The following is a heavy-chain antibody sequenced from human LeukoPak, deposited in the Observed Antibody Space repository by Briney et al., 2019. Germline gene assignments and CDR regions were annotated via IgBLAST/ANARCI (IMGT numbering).Heavy chain of an antibody. D-gene: IGHD3-3*01. CDR2: IYPGDSDT. CDR3: CRSRRNDSVDGFDI. Sequence: GESLKISCEGSGYTFTTYWIGWVRQMPGKGLEWMGIIYPGDSDTRYSPSFQGQVTISAAKSINTAYLRWSSLQASDTGIYYCCRSRRNDSVDGFDIWGQGTLATVSS. V-gene: IGHV5-51*01. CDR1: GYTFTTYW. J-gene: IGHJ3*02.